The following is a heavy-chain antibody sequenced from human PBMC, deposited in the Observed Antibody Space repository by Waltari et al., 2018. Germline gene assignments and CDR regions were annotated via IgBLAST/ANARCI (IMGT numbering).Heavy chain of an antibody. J-gene: IGHJ3*02. Sequence: QVQLQESGPGLVKPSETLSLTCTVSGGSLSSYYWSWIRQPPGKGLEWIGYIYYSGSTNYNPSLKSRVTISVDTSKNQFSLKLSSVTAADTAVYYCARVLVPAAHDAFDIWGQGTMVTVSS. CDR1: GGSLSSYY. D-gene: IGHD2-2*01. CDR3: ARVLVPAAHDAFDI. CDR2: IYYSGST. V-gene: IGHV4-59*01.